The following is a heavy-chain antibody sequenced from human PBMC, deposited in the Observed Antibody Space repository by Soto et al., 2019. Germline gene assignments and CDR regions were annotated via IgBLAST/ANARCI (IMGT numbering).Heavy chain of an antibody. D-gene: IGHD6-19*01. J-gene: IGHJ4*02. V-gene: IGHV3-9*01. CDR2: ISWNSGSI. CDR1: GFTLDDYA. CDR3: AKDIWGAGHLSLDY. Sequence: EVQLVESGGGLVQPGRSLRLSCAASGFTLDDYAMHWVRQAPGKGLEWVSGISWNSGSIGYADSVKGRFTISRDNAKNSLYLQMNSLRAEDTALYYCAKDIWGAGHLSLDYWGQGTLVTVSS.